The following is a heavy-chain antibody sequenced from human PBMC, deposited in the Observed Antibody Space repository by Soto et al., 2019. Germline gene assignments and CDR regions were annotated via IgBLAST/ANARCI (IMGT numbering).Heavy chain of an antibody. J-gene: IGHJ4*02. CDR2: IWNDGKNK. D-gene: IGHD3-22*01. Sequence: GGSLRLSCAASGFTFSSYGMHWVRQAPGKGLEWVAVIWNDGKNKYYADSVKGRFTVSRDNSKNTLNLQMNSLRAEDTAVYYCARDQFYYDSSGYYPYYFDYWGQGTLVTVSS. CDR3: ARDQFYYDSSGYYPYYFDY. CDR1: GFTFSSYG. V-gene: IGHV3-33*01.